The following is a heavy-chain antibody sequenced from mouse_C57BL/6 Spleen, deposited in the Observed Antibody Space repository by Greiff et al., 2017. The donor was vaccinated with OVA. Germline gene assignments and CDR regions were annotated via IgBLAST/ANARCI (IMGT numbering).Heavy chain of an antibody. D-gene: IGHD1-1*01. CDR1: GYTFTSYW. Sequence: QVQLQQPGAELVKPGASVKLSCKASGYTFTSYWMHLVKQRPGQGLEWIGMIHPNSGSTNYNEKFKSKATLTVDKSSSTAYMQLSSLTSEDSAVYYCANYYGSSYGDYWGQGTTLTVSS. V-gene: IGHV1-64*01. CDR2: IHPNSGST. J-gene: IGHJ2*01. CDR3: ANYYGSSYGDY.